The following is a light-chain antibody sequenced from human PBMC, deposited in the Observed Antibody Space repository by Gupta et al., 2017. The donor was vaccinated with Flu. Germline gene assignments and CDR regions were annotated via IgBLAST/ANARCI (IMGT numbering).Light chain of an antibody. CDR2: EGR. CDR1: SGSIARNY. V-gene: IGLV6-57*03. J-gene: IGLJ3*02. CDR3: QADDVNSRV. Sequence: TVTIACTRSSGSIARNYVQWYQQRPGSAPTAVIYEGRRRPSGVPDRFSGAVESSSNSASLTISGLKTEDEADYNCQADDVNSRVFGGGTKLTVL.